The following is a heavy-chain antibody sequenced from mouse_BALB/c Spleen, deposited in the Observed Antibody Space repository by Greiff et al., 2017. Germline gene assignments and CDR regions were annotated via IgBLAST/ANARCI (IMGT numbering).Heavy chain of an antibody. J-gene: IGHJ3*01. CDR1: GFNIKDTY. CDR3: ASSLPFAY. D-gene: IGHD1-2*01. V-gene: IGHV14-3*02. Sequence: VQLKESGAELVKPGASVKLSCTASGFNIKDTYMHWVKQRPEQGLEWIGRIDPANGNTKYDPKFQGKATITADTSSNTAYLQLSSLTSEDTAVYYCASSLPFAYWGQGTLVTVSA. CDR2: IDPANGNT.